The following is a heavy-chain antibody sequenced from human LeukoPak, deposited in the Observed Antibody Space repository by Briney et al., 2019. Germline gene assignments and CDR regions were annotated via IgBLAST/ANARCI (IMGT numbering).Heavy chain of an antibody. CDR2: INHSGRN. CDR1: GGSFSDYY. V-gene: IGHV4-34*01. Sequence: PSETLSLTCAVYGGSFSDYYWSWIRQFPGKGLEWIGEINHSGRNSYNPSLKSRVTISVDTSKNQLSLKLSSVTAADTAVYYCARRLYQLSRYAFDIWGQGTMVTVSS. J-gene: IGHJ3*02. D-gene: IGHD3-3*01. CDR3: ARRLYQLSRYAFDI.